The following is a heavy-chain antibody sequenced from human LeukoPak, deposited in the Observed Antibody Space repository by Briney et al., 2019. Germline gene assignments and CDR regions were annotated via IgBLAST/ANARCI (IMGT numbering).Heavy chain of an antibody. D-gene: IGHD1-1*01. J-gene: IGHJ4*02. Sequence: GGSLRLSCAASGFTVSSNYMMWGRQAPGKGLEWVSVIYSGGSTYYADYVKGRFTISRDNSKNTLYLQMNSLSPEDTAAYYWAKGVLQVDWGLGTLVTVSS. CDR2: IYSGGST. CDR1: GFTVSSNY. CDR3: AKGVLQVD. V-gene: IGHV3-53*01.